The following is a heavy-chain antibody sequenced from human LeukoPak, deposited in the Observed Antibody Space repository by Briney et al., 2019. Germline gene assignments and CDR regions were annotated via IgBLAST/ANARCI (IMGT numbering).Heavy chain of an antibody. CDR2: IHHSGST. Sequence: SETLSLTCAVYGESFSEYYWSWTRQPPGKGLEWIGTIHHSGSTSYNPSLQSRATISVDTSNNQFSLKLSSVTAADTAVYYCARAGILSTGDYFDPWGQGTLVTVSS. CDR3: ARAGILSTGDYFDP. D-gene: IGHD5/OR15-5a*01. V-gene: IGHV4-34*01. CDR1: GESFSEYY. J-gene: IGHJ5*02.